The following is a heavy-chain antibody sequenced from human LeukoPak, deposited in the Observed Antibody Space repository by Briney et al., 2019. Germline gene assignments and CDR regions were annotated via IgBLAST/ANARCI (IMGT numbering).Heavy chain of an antibody. CDR3: ARATVTVYEGTFDY. J-gene: IGHJ4*02. CDR1: GYTFTTYW. CDR2: IYPGDSDT. D-gene: IGHD4-17*01. V-gene: IGHV5-51*01. Sequence: GESLKISCKGSGYTFTTYWIGWVRQMPGKGLEWMGIIYPGDSDTRYSPSFQGQVTISADKSISTAYLQWSSLKASDTAMYYCARATVTVYEGTFDYWGQGTLVTVSS.